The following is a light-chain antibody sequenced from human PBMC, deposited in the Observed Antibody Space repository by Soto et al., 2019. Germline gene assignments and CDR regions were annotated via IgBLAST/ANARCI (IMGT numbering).Light chain of an antibody. J-gene: IGKJ4*01. CDR3: QQYCSSPPLT. Sequence: EFVLTQSPGTLSLSPGERATLSCRASQSVSSSYLAWYQQKPGQAPRILIYGASTSATGIPDRFSGSGSGTDFTLTISRLEPEDFALYYCQQYCSSPPLTFGGGTKVEIK. CDR1: QSVSSSY. V-gene: IGKV3-20*01. CDR2: GAS.